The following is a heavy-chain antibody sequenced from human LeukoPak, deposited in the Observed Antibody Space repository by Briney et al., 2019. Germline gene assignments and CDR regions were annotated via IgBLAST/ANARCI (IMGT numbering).Heavy chain of an antibody. Sequence: SVKVSCKASGFTFTSSAMQWVRQARGQRLEWIGWIVVGSGNTNYAQKFQERVTITRDMFTSTAYMELSSLRSEDTAVYYCAAELDAEITGTTSFDYWGQGTLVTVSS. CDR1: GFTFTSSA. D-gene: IGHD1-7*01. V-gene: IGHV1-58*02. CDR3: AAELDAEITGTTSFDY. CDR2: IVVGSGNT. J-gene: IGHJ4*02.